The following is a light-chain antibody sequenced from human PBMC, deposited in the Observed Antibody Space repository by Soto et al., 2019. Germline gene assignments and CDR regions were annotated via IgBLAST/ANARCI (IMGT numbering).Light chain of an antibody. V-gene: IGLV2-11*01. CDR3: CSYAGSYTFE. CDR1: SSDVGDYNY. J-gene: IGLJ2*01. CDR2: DVT. Sequence: QSALTQPRSVSGSPGQSVTISCTGTSSDVGDYNYVSWYQHHPGNAPKLMIYDVTKRPSGVPDRFSGSKSGNTASLTISGLQAEDEADYYCCSYAGSYTFEFGGGTKLTVL.